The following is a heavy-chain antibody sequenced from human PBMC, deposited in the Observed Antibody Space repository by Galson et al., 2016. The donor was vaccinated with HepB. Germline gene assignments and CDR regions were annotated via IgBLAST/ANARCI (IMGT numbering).Heavy chain of an antibody. D-gene: IGHD1-26*01. Sequence: SLRLSCAASGFTFSSYAMTWMSWVRQAPGKGLEWVSVIIGSGGAAFYADSVKGRFSLSSDSSKNTLYLQMNSLRAEDTALFYCARDCGAISGLDYWGRGTLVTVSS. CDR3: ARDCGAISGLDY. V-gene: IGHV3-23*01. J-gene: IGHJ4*02. CDR2: IIGSGGAA. CDR1: GFTFSSYA.